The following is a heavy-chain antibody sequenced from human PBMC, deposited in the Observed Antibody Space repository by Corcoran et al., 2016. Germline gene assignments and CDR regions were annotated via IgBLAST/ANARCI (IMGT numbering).Heavy chain of an antibody. CDR3: ARHLVGAATGSPFDY. CDR2: IYPGDSDT. CDR1: GYIFTTYW. J-gene: IGHJ4*02. V-gene: IGHV5-51*01. Sequence: EVQLVQSGAEVKKPGESLKISCKGSGYIFTTYWIGWVRQLPGKGLEWMGIIYPGDSDTRYSPSFQGQVTISADKSISTAYLPWSSLKASDTAMYYCARHLVGAATGSPFDYWGQGTLVTVSS. D-gene: IGHD1-26*01.